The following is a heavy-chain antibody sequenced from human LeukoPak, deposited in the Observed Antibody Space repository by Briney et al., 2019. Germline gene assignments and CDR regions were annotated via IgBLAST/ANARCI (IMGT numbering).Heavy chain of an antibody. J-gene: IGHJ4*02. V-gene: IGHV3-30*02. CDR3: ATDSYVSGSYYRLFY. CDR2: IRYDGSNK. Sequence: GGSLRLSCAASGFTFGSYGMHWVRQAPGKGLEWVAFIRYDGSNKYYADSVKGRFTISRDNSKNTLYLQMNNLRAEDTAIYYCATDSYVSGSYYRLFYWGQGTLVTVSS. CDR1: GFTFGSYG. D-gene: IGHD3-10*01.